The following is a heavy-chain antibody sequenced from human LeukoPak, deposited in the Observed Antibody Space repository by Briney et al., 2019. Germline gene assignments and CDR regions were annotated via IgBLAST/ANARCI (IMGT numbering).Heavy chain of an antibody. V-gene: IGHV3-23*01. CDR3: ARDGLGSGSSWMTTNDY. J-gene: IGHJ4*02. D-gene: IGHD3-10*01. Sequence: GRSLRLSCAASGFTFSRYAMSWVRQAPGKGLEWVSGIGGSGDTTYYTKSVEGRFTVSRDNSNNWLFLQMHSLRAEDTALYYCARDGLGSGSSWMTTNDYWGQGTLVTVSS. CDR2: IGGSGDTT. CDR1: GFTFSRYA.